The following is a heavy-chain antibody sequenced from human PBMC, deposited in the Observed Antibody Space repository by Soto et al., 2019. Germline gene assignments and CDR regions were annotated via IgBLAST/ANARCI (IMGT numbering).Heavy chain of an antibody. CDR2: INHSGST. CDR3: ARRVSTTVTTFDY. V-gene: IGHV4-34*01. CDR1: GGSFSGYY. Sequence: SETLSLTCAVYGGSFSGYYWSWIRQPPGKGLEWIGEINHSGSTNYNPSLKSRVTISVDTSKNQFSLKLSSVTAADTAVYYCARRVSTTVTTFDYWGQGTLVTVSS. J-gene: IGHJ4*02. D-gene: IGHD4-17*01.